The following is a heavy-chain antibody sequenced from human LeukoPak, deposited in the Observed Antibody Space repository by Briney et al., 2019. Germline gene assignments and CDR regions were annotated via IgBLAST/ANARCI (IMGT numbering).Heavy chain of an antibody. Sequence: SGTLSLTCAVSGGSISSSNWWSWVRQPPGKGLEWIGEIYHSGSTNYNPSLKSRVTISVDTSKNQFSLKLSSVTAADTAVYYCARLSRLRGYYYYGMDVWGQGTTVTVSS. CDR2: IYHSGST. V-gene: IGHV4-4*02. D-gene: IGHD4-17*01. J-gene: IGHJ6*02. CDR3: ARLSRLRGYYYYGMDV. CDR1: GGSISSSNW.